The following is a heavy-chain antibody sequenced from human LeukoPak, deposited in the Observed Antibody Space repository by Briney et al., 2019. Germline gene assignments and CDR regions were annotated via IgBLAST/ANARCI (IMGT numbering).Heavy chain of an antibody. D-gene: IGHD3-3*01. CDR3: TYAFWSGYYTRNFDY. J-gene: IGHJ4*02. Sequence: GGSLKLSCAASGFTFSGSAMHWVRQASGKGLEWVGRIRSKANSYATAYAASVKGRFTISRDDSKNTAYLQVNSLKTEDTAVYYCTYAFWSGYYTRNFDYWGQGTLVTVSS. V-gene: IGHV3-73*01. CDR1: GFTFSGSA. CDR2: IRSKANSYAT.